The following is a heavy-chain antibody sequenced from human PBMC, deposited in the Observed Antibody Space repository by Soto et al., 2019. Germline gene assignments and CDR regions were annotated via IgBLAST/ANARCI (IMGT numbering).Heavy chain of an antibody. CDR1: GYTFTNYD. V-gene: IGHV1-8*01. CDR3: ARMASFGTLNWFDP. Sequence: QVQLVQSGAEIRKPGASVRVSCKASGYTFTNYDVNWVRQVTGQGLEWMGWLNPGSGDTGYAQKFQGRVTMTRNTSIGTAYMELSSLRSGDTAIYYCARMASFGTLNWFDPLGQGTLVTVSS. CDR2: LNPGSGDT. D-gene: IGHD3-16*01. J-gene: IGHJ5*02.